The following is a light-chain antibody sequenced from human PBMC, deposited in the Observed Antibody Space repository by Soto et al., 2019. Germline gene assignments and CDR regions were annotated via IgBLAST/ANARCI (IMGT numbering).Light chain of an antibody. Sequence: DIQMTQSPSTLSASVGDRVTITXXASQSISSWLAWYQQKPGKAPKLLIYKASSLQSGVPSRFXGSGSGTEFTLTISSLQPDDFAXYYCQQYNSYSWTFGQGTKVEIK. CDR3: QQYNSYSWT. J-gene: IGKJ1*01. CDR1: QSISSW. CDR2: KAS. V-gene: IGKV1-5*03.